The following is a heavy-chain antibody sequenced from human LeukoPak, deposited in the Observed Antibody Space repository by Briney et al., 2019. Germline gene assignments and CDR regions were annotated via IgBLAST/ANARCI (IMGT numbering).Heavy chain of an antibody. CDR2: IIPIFGTA. D-gene: IGHD6-19*01. V-gene: IGHV1-69*06. CDR1: GGTFSSYA. Sequence: SVKVSCKASGGTFSSYAISWVRQAPGQGLEWMGGIIPIFGTANYAQKFQGRVTITADKSTSTAYMELSSLRSEDTAVYYCARGRSRYSSGWYGSYYFDYWGQGTLVTVSS. CDR3: ARGRSRYSSGWYGSYYFDY. J-gene: IGHJ4*02.